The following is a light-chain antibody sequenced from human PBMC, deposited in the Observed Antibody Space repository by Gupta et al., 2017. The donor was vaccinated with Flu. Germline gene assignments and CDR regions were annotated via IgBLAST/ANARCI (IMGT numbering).Light chain of an antibody. Sequence: DIQMTQLPSSLSASVGDRVTITCRASHNIRSYLNWYQQKPGKAPKFLIYDASTLQSGVPSRFSGSGSGTNFTVTISSLQPEDFATYYCQQSYSIPQTFGQGTKVEI. V-gene: IGKV1-39*01. CDR3: QQSYSIPQT. CDR2: DAS. J-gene: IGKJ1*01. CDR1: HNIRSY.